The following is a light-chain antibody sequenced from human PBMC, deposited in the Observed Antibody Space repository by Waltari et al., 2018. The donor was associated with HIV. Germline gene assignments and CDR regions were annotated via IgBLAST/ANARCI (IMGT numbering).Light chain of an antibody. CDR2: DDS. V-gene: IGLV3-21*02. CDR3: QVWDSSTDLRV. Sequence: SYVLTQPPSVSVAPGQMARITCGGNNIGSKGVHWYQQKPSQAPVLVVYDDSDRPSGIPERFSGSSSWNTATLTISRVEAGDEADFYCQVWDSSTDLRVFGGGTKLTVL. J-gene: IGLJ2*01. CDR1: NIGSKG.